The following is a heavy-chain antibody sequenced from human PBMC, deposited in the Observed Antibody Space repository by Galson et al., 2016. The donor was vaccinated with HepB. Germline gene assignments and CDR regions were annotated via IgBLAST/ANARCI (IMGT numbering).Heavy chain of an antibody. CDR3: ARVPLMGASGTSLHAESSKYYFDY. CDR2: IIPKFGTP. D-gene: IGHD1-26*01. Sequence: SVKVSCKASGDTFSNYGVGWVRLAPGEGLEWMGGIIPKFGTPQYAPKFEGRITITADASTSTSYMELSSLRSADTAVYYCARVPLMGASGTSLHAESSKYYFDYWGQGTLVTVSS. J-gene: IGHJ4*02. V-gene: IGHV1-69*13. CDR1: GDTFSNYG.